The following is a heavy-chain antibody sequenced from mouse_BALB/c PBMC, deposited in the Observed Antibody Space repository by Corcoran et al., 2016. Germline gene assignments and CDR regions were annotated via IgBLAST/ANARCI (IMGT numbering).Heavy chain of an antibody. CDR2: INTYTGEP. V-gene: IGHV9-1*02. D-gene: IGHD3-1*01. CDR3: AREGEQLGLRWFVY. CDR1: GYTFTNYG. Sequence: QIQLVQSGPELKKPGETVKISCKASGYTFTNYGMNWVKQAPGKGLKWMGWINTYTGEPTYVDDFKGRFAFSLETSASTAYLQINNLKNEDMATYFCAREGEQLGLRWFVYWGQGTLVTVSA. J-gene: IGHJ3*01.